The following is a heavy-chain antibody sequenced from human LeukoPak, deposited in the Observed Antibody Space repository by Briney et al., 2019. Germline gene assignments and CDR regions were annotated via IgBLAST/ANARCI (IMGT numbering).Heavy chain of an antibody. V-gene: IGHV3-23*01. CDR1: GFTFSSYA. CDR3: AKKFSGSYLSDCGH. Sequence: GGSLRLSCAASGFTFSSYAMSWVRQAPGKGLEWVSSISGSDGTTYYADSVKGRFTISRDNSKNTVYLQMNSLRAEDTAVYYCAKKFSGSYLSDCGHWGQGTLVTVSS. D-gene: IGHD1-26*01. CDR2: ISGSDGTT. J-gene: IGHJ4*02.